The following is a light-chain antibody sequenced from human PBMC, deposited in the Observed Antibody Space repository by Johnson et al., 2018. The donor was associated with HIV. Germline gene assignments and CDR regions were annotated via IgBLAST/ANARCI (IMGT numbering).Light chain of an antibody. CDR1: SSNIGSNT. V-gene: IGLV1-44*01. J-gene: IGLJ1*01. Sequence: QSVLTQWPSASGTPGQRVTISCSGSSSNIGSNTVNWYQQLPGTTPKLLIYSNNQRPSGVPDRFSGSKSGTSAPLGLTGPQTGAEADYYCGTWDNSLTTGGGFGAWTNVSVL. CDR3: GTWDNSLTTGGG. CDR2: SNN.